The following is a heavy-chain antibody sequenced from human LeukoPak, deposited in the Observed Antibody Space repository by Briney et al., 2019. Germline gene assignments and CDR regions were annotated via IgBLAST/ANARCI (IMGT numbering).Heavy chain of an antibody. J-gene: IGHJ3*02. Sequence: GGSLRLSCAASGFTFSYYAMHWVRQAPGKGLEWVAVTSYDGDYKYYGDSVKGRFTISRDNSKDTLYLQMNSLRGEDTAVYYCARVRGYGHSRNALEIWGQGTMVTVSS. CDR1: GFTFSYYA. CDR3: ARVRGYGHSRNALEI. V-gene: IGHV3-30*03. D-gene: IGHD5-18*01. CDR2: TSYDGDYK.